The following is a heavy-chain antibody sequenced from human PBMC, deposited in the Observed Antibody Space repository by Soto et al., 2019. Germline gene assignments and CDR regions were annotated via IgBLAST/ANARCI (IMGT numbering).Heavy chain of an antibody. CDR3: ARHASYCSGGSCYSGYYYGMDV. J-gene: IGHJ6*02. Sequence: QLQLQESGPGLVKPSETLSLTCTVSGGSISSSSYYWGWIRQPPGKGLEWIGSIYYSGSTYYNPSLKSRVTISVDTSKNQFSLKLSSVTDADTAVYYCARHASYCSGGSCYSGYYYGMDVWGQGTTVTVSS. D-gene: IGHD2-15*01. V-gene: IGHV4-39*01. CDR1: GGSISSSSYY. CDR2: IYYSGST.